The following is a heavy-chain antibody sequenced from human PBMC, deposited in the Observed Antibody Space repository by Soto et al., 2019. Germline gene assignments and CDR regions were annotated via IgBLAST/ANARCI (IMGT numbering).Heavy chain of an antibody. Sequence: QVHLVQSGAEVKKPGASVKVSCKGSGYIFTTYGITWVRQAPGQGLEWMGWISAHNGNTSYAQKLQGRVTVTRDTSTSTAYMELRNLRSDDTVVYYCARGRYGDYWGQGALVTVSS. CDR2: ISAHNGNT. D-gene: IGHD1-1*01. V-gene: IGHV1-18*01. CDR3: ARGRYGDY. CDR1: GYIFTTYG. J-gene: IGHJ4*02.